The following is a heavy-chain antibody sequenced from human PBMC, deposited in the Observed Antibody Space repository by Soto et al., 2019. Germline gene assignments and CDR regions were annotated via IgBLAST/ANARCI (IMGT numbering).Heavy chain of an antibody. V-gene: IGHV3-23*01. CDR1: GFTFSSYA. CDR2: ISGSGVST. CDR3: AKSPGMYYYDSSGYYHYDY. Sequence: GGSLRLSCAASGFTFSSYAMSWVRQAPGKGMEWVSAISGSGVSTYYADSVKGRFTISRDDSKNTLYLQMNSLRAEDTAVYYGAKSPGMYYYDSSGYYHYDYWGQGTLVTLSS. J-gene: IGHJ4*02. D-gene: IGHD3-22*01.